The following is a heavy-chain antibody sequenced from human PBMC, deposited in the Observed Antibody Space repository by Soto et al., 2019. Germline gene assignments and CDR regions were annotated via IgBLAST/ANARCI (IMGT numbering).Heavy chain of an antibody. D-gene: IGHD1-1*01. CDR3: ARRMVRRSTTTRAGNDYALDV. CDR2: INQTGST. CDR1: SGSFSGYY. J-gene: IGHJ6*02. V-gene: IGHV4-34*01. Sequence: QVQLQQWGAGLLKPSETLSLTCEVPSGSFSGYYWTWIRQSPGKGLEWIAEINQTGSTNSNPSLRGRVTTSIDTSKTQFALMLTSVTAADTAVDFCARRMVRRSTTTRAGNDYALDVWGQGTTVTVSS.